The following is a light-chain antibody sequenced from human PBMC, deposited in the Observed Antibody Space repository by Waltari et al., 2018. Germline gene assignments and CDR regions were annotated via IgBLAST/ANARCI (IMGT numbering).Light chain of an antibody. J-gene: IGLJ1*01. CDR1: SSDVGGYDF. V-gene: IGLV2-14*03. CDR3: NSYTNSNTRV. CDR2: DVS. Sequence: QSALTQPAYVSGSPGQSITISCTGSSSDVGGYDFVSGYPQHPGKVPKLIISDVSHRPSGVSTRCPGSKSGNTASLTISGLQSEDEADYYCNSYTNSNTRVFGTGTRVTVL.